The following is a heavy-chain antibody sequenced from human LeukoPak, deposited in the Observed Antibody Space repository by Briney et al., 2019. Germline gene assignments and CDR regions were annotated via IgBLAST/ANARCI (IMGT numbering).Heavy chain of an antibody. CDR2: ISSKAYGGTT. D-gene: IGHD2-15*01. CDR1: GFTFGDYA. CDR3: TRTSRCECWFDP. V-gene: IGHV3-49*04. J-gene: IGHJ5*02. Sequence: GRSLRLSCTASGFTFGDYAMSWVRQAPGKGLEWVGFISSKAYGGTTEYAASVKGRFTISRDDSKSIAYLQMNSLKTEDTAVYYCTRTSRCECWFDPWGQGTLVTVSS.